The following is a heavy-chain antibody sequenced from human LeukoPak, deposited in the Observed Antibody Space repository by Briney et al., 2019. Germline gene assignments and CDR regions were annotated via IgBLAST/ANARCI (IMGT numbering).Heavy chain of an antibody. D-gene: IGHD6-19*01. J-gene: IGHJ3*01. Sequence: PSETLSLTCTVSGGSVSSSNYYWSWIRQPPGKGLEWVGFFSYNVHTDYNPSLKSRVTISVDTSKNQFSLKMNSVTAADTAIYYCARVQWLPLDVFNFWGQGTMVTVSS. CDR1: GGSVSSSNYY. CDR3: ARVQWLPLDVFNF. CDR2: FSYNVHT. V-gene: IGHV4-61*01.